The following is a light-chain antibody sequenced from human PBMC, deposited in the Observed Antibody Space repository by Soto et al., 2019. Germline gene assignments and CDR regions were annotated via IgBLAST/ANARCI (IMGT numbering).Light chain of an antibody. CDR2: EVD. Sequence: QSALTQPASVSGSPGQSITISCTGTSNDIGTYNYISWYQHHPGKAPQLMIYEVDNRPSGVSNRFSGSKSGNTASLTISGLQAEDEADYYCSLYTSSSTYVFGTGTKVTVL. CDR1: SNDIGTYNY. CDR3: SLYTSSSTYV. V-gene: IGLV2-14*01. J-gene: IGLJ1*01.